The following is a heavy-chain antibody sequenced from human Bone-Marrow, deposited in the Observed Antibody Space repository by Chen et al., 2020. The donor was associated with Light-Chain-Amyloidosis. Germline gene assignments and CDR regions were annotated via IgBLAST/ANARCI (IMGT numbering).Heavy chain of an antibody. Sequence: EVQLVESGGGLVQPGGSLRLSCAASGFTFSKYWMHWVRQAPGKGPVWVSRLNEDGSVVTDADSVQGRITISRDKSKNTLYLQMNSLRGEDTAVYYCAKDSFRLPRSPFDYWGQGTLVTVSS. CDR1: GFTFSKYW. V-gene: IGHV3-74*01. CDR3: AKDSFRLPRSPFDY. J-gene: IGHJ4*02. D-gene: IGHD3-16*01. CDR2: LNEDGSVV.